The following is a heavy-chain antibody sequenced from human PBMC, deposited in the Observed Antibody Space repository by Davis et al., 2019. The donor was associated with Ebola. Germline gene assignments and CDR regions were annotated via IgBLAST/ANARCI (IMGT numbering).Heavy chain of an antibody. CDR3: TSRGHDIVRNIPVPTFDY. CDR1: GGSFSGYA. Sequence: PSVKVSCKTSGGSFSGYAISWVRQAPGQGLEWMAGIIPIFHTANYAQKFQGRVTVTADASTSTAYMEMDSLTSEDTAVYYCTSRGHDIVRNIPVPTFDYWGQGTLVTVSS. V-gene: IGHV1-69*13. CDR2: IIPIFHTA. D-gene: IGHD6-19*01. J-gene: IGHJ4*02.